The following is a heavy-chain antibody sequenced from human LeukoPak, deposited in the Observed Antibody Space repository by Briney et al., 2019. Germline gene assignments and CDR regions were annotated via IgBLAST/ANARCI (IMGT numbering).Heavy chain of an antibody. V-gene: IGHV4-34*01. J-gene: IGHJ5*02. CDR2: INHSGST. CDR1: GGSFSGYY. CDR3: ASRQLWLRRGWFDP. Sequence: SETLSLTCAVYGGSFSGYYWSWIRQPPGKGLEWIGEINHSGSTNYNSSLKSRVTISVDTSKNQFSLKLSSVTAADTAVYYCASRQLWLRRGWFDPWGQGTLVTVSS. D-gene: IGHD5-18*01.